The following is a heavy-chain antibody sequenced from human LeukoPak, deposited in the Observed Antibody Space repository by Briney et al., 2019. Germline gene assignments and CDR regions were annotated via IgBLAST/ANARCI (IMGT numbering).Heavy chain of an antibody. CDR1: GYTLISYG. Sequence: WASVKVSCKASGYTLISYGISWMRQAPGQGREWMGWISAYNGNTNNAQKFQGRVTVTTDTSTSTAYMELRSLRSDDTAVYYCARDDRSGYYDDWGQGTLVTVSS. D-gene: IGHD3-22*01. CDR3: ARDDRSGYYDD. V-gene: IGHV1-18*01. CDR2: ISAYNGNT. J-gene: IGHJ4*02.